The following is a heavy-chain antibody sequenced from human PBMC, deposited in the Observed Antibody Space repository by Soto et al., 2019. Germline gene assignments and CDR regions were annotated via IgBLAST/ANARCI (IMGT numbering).Heavy chain of an antibody. Sequence: EVQLVESGGGLVQPGGSLRLSCAASGFTVSGNYMTWVRQDPGKGLEWVSVIYSGGRTYYADSVKGRFTISRDNSKNTLYLQMNSLRAEDTAVYFCARQRLEGNYVDFWGQGTLVTVSS. V-gene: IGHV3-66*04. J-gene: IGHJ4*02. CDR2: IYSGGRT. CDR3: ARQRLEGNYVDF. D-gene: IGHD5-12*01. CDR1: GFTVSGNY.